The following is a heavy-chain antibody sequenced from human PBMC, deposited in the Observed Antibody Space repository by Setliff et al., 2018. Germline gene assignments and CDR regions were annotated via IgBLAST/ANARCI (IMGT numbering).Heavy chain of an antibody. J-gene: IGHJ6*03. V-gene: IGHV4-34*01. CDR3: GRIPRSGYHESGDYMDV. Sequence: SETLSLTCAVYGGSFSGYYWSWIRQPPGKGLEWIGEINHSGSTNYNPSLKSRVTISVDTSKNQFSLKLSSVTAADTAVFYCGRIPRSGYHESGDYMDVWGKGTTVTVSS. D-gene: IGHD3-3*01. CDR1: GGSFSGYY. CDR2: INHSGST.